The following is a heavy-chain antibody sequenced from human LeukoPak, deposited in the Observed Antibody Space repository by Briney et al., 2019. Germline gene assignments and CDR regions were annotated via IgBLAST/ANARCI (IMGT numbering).Heavy chain of an antibody. V-gene: IGHV6-1*01. CDR3: ARHSSGWEPATTYYYYYGMDV. D-gene: IGHD6-19*01. CDR1: GDSVSSNSAA. CDR2: TYYRSKWYN. Sequence: SQTLSLTCAISGDSVSSNSAAWNWIRQSPSRGLEWLGRTYYRSKWYNDYAVSVKSRITINPDTSKNQFSLQLNSVTPEDTAVYYCARHSSGWEPATTYYYYYGMDVWGQGTTVTVSS. J-gene: IGHJ6*02.